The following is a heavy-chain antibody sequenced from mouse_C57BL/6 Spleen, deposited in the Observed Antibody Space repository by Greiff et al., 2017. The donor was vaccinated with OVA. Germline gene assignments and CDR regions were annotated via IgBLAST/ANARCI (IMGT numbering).Heavy chain of an antibody. Sequence: VQLQQSGPGLVQPSQSLSITCTVSGFSLTSYGVHWVRQSPGKGLEWLGVIWSGGSTDYNAAFISRLSISKDNSKSQVFFKMNSLQADDTAIYYCARRGYGSSYDYYAMDYWGQGTSVTVSS. V-gene: IGHV2-2*01. CDR3: ARRGYGSSYDYYAMDY. CDR2: IWSGGST. D-gene: IGHD1-1*01. CDR1: GFSLTSYG. J-gene: IGHJ4*01.